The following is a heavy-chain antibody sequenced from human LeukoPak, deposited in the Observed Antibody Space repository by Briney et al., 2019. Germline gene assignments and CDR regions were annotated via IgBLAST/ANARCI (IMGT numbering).Heavy chain of an antibody. CDR3: ARPETQYSSGLDGFDI. CDR2: INSDGSRT. D-gene: IGHD6-19*01. CDR1: GFTFSTYW. V-gene: IGHV3-74*01. Sequence: PGGSLRLSCAASGFTFSTYWMHWVRQAPGKGLVWVSRINSDGSRTTYADSVKGRFTISRDNAKNTLYLQMNSLRTGDTAVYYCARPETQYSSGLDGFDILGQGTMVTVSS. J-gene: IGHJ3*02.